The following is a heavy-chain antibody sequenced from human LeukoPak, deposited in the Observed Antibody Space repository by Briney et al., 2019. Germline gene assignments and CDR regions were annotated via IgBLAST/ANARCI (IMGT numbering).Heavy chain of an antibody. Sequence: SQTLSLTCTVSGDSISSGGYHWNWIRQRPGKGLEWIGYIYDSGSTYYSPSLKSRLTISVDTSKNQFSLRLNSVTAADTAVYYCARGFYSPHYWGQGTLVSVSS. CDR1: GDSISSGGYH. V-gene: IGHV4-31*03. CDR2: IYDSGST. D-gene: IGHD4-11*01. J-gene: IGHJ4*02. CDR3: ARGFYSPHY.